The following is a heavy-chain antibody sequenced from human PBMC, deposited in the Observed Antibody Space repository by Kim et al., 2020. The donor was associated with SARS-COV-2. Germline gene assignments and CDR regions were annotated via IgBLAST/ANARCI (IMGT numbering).Heavy chain of an antibody. CDR3: ARWLGPGSGWKREYFYYGLDV. CDR1: GFTFSSYS. J-gene: IGHJ6*02. CDR2: ISSSRTYI. D-gene: IGHD6-19*01. Sequence: GGSLRLSCAASGFTFSSYSMNWVRQAPGKGLEWVSSISSSRTYIYYADSVKGRFTISRDNAKNTLYLQMNSLRAEDTAVYYCARWLGPGSGWKREYFYYGLDVWGQGTTVTVSS. V-gene: IGHV3-21*01.